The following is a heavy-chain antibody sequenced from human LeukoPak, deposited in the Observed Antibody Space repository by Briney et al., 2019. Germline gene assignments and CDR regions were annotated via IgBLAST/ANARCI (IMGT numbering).Heavy chain of an antibody. Sequence: SETLSVTCTVPVGSISRYYGSWIRQPPGKGLEWIGYIYYSGNTNYNPSLKSRVTTSVDTSKNQFSLNLSSVTAADTAVYYCARTAAAGRGLFDYWGQGTLVTVSS. V-gene: IGHV4-59*01. D-gene: IGHD6-13*01. CDR2: IYYSGNT. J-gene: IGHJ4*02. CDR3: ARTAAAGRGLFDY. CDR1: VGSISRYY.